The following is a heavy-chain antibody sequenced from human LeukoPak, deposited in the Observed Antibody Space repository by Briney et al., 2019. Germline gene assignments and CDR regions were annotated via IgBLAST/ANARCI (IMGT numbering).Heavy chain of an antibody. CDR1: GFTFSSYA. D-gene: IGHD1-26*01. CDR2: ISGSGDST. Sequence: GGSLRLSCAASGFTFSSYAMIWVRQAPGKGLEWVSGISGSGDSTYYADSVKGRFTISRDNSKNTLYLQVGSLRAEDMAVYYCARGGLVGPTPYLDSWGQGTLVTVSS. J-gene: IGHJ4*02. V-gene: IGHV3-23*01. CDR3: ARGGLVGPTPYLDS.